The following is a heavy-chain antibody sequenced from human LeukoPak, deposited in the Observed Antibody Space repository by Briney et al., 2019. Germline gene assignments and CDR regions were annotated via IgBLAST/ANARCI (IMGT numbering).Heavy chain of an antibody. Sequence: GGSLRLSCEASGFTFSSYAMSWVRQAPGKGLEWVSATSGTGGSPYYADSVKGRFTVSRDNSKNTLYLQMNGLRVEDSAIYYCTKDLTVPVTGTSSYWGQGALVTVSS. CDR3: TKDLTVPVTGTSSY. V-gene: IGHV3-23*01. CDR1: GFTFSSYA. J-gene: IGHJ4*02. D-gene: IGHD6-19*01. CDR2: TSGTGGSP.